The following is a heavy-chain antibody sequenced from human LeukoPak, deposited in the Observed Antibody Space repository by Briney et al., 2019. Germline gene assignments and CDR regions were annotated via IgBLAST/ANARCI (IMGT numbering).Heavy chain of an antibody. CDR3: ARESTSRYYYYYYGMDV. V-gene: IGHV4-39*02. CDR1: GGSISSSSYY. Sequence: SETLSLTCTVSGGSISSSSYYWGWIRQPPGKGLEWIGSIYYSGSTYYNPSLKSRVTISVDTSKNQFSLKPSSVTAADTAVYYCARESTSRYYYYYYGMDVWGQGTTVTVSS. J-gene: IGHJ6*02. D-gene: IGHD2-2*01. CDR2: IYYSGST.